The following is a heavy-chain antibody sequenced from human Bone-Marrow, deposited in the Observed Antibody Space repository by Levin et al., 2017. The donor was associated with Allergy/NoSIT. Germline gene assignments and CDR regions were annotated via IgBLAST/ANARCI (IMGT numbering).Heavy chain of an antibody. CDR2: IYPRDSDT. Sequence: GESLKISCKSSGYSFTNYWTAWVRQMPGKGLEWMGIIYPRDSDTKYSPSFEGQVTISADKSITTAYLERDSLKASDTATYYCARVLATTYYAMDVWGQGTTVTVSS. J-gene: IGHJ6*02. CDR1: GYSFTNYW. V-gene: IGHV5-51*01. D-gene: IGHD1-14*01. CDR3: ARVLATTYYAMDV.